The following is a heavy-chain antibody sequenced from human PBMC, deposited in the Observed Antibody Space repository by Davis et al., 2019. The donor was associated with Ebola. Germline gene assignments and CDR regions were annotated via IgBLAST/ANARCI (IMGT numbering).Heavy chain of an antibody. Sequence: GESLKISCKGSGYRFTSYWIGWVRQMPGKGLEWLGRIDPSDSYTNYSPSFQGHVSISTDKSINTAYLQWNSLKASDTAMYFCARHFVGKLFGMDVWGQGTTVTVSS. J-gene: IGHJ6*02. CDR1: GYRFTSYW. V-gene: IGHV5-10-1*01. CDR2: IDPSDSYT. CDR3: ARHFVGKLFGMDV. D-gene: IGHD3-3*02.